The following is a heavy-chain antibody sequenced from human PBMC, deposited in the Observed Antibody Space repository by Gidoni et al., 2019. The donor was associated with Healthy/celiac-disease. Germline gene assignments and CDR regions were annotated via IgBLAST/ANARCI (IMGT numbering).Heavy chain of an antibody. D-gene: IGHD2-15*01. CDR2: IYYSGST. Sequence: QLQPQESGPGLVKPSETLSLTCTVSGGSISSSSYYWGWIRQPPGKGLEWIGSIYYSGSTYYNPSRKSRVTISVDTSKNQFSLKLSSVTAADTAVYYCARHDRTDQRIPYYYYGMDVWGQGTTVTVSS. CDR1: GGSISSSSYY. V-gene: IGHV4-39*01. J-gene: IGHJ6*02. CDR3: ARHDRTDQRIPYYYYGMDV.